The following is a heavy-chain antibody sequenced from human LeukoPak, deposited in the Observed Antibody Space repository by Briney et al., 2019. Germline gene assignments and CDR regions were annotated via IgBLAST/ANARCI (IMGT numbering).Heavy chain of an antibody. J-gene: IGHJ4*02. CDR1: GFTFSSYS. CDR2: ISSSSSYI. CDR3: ARGTDGYNYDQTYYFGY. V-gene: IGHV3-21*01. D-gene: IGHD5-24*01. Sequence: PGGSLRLSCAASGFTFSSYSMNWVRQAPGKGLEWVSSISSSSSYIYYADSVKGRFTISRDNDKNSLHLQMNSLRAEDTAVYYCARGTDGYNYDQTYYFGYWGQGTLVTVSS.